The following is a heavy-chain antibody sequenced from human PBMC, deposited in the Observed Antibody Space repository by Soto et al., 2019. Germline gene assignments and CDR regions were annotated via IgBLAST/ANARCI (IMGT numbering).Heavy chain of an antibody. CDR1: GFTFSSYG. CDR3: AREVLRYFDWLSNYYGMDV. CDR2: IWYDGSNK. J-gene: IGHJ6*02. D-gene: IGHD3-9*01. Sequence: QVQLVESGGGVVQPGRSVRLSCAASGFTFSSYGMHWVRQAPGKGLEWVAVIWYDGSNKYYADSVKGRFTISRDNSKNTLYLQMNSLRAEDTAVYYCAREVLRYFDWLSNYYGMDVWGQGTTVTVSS. V-gene: IGHV3-33*01.